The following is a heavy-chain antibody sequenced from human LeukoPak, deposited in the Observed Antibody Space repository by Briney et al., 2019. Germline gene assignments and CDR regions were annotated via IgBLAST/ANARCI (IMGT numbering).Heavy chain of an antibody. CDR1: GGTFSSYA. J-gene: IGHJ3*02. V-gene: IGHV1-69*05. D-gene: IGHD4-17*01. Sequence: ASVKVSCKASGGTFSSYAISWVRQAPGQGLEWMGGIIPIFGTANYAQKFQGRVTITTDESTSTAYMELSSLRSEDTAVYHCARDRPRYGVPGDAFDIWGQGTMVTVSS. CDR2: IIPIFGTA. CDR3: ARDRPRYGVPGDAFDI.